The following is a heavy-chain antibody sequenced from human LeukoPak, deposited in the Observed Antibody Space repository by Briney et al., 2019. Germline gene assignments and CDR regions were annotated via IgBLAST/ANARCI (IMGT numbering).Heavy chain of an antibody. J-gene: IGHJ5*02. D-gene: IGHD2-15*01. CDR1: GGPISSYY. Sequence: SETLSLTCTVSGGPISSYYWSWIRQPPGKGLEWIGYIYYSGSTNYNPSLKSRVTISVDTSKNQFSLKLSSVTAADTAVYYCARWDINWFDPWGQGTLVTVSS. V-gene: IGHV4-59*08. CDR3: ARWDINWFDP. CDR2: IYYSGST.